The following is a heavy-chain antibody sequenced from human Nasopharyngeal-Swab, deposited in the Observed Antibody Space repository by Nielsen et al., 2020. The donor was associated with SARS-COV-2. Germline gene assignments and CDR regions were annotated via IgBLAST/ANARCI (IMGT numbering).Heavy chain of an antibody. CDR3: ARDFDYGDGDTFDI. J-gene: IGHJ3*02. D-gene: IGHD4-17*01. Sequence: GESLKISCAASGFSFSTHTMTWIRQAPGKGLEWVSSLGVGGGPTYYADSAKGRFTISRDNSKNTLYLQMNSLRAEDTAVYYCARDFDYGDGDTFDIWGQGTMVTVSS. CDR1: GFSFSTHT. V-gene: IGHV3-23*01. CDR2: LGVGGGPT.